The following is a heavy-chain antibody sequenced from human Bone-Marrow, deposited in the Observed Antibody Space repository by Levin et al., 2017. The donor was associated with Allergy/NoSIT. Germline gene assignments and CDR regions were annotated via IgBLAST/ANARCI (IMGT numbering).Heavy chain of an antibody. V-gene: IGHV2-5*01. Sequence: SGPTLVKPTQTLTLTCTFSGFSVSTSGVGVGWIRQPPGKALEWLALLQWNDDKFYSTSLKTRLTISMDTSKSQVLLTMTNMGPVDTATYYCTRSGPLGPFDYWGQGTLVTVSP. D-gene: IGHD7-27*01. CDR2: LQWNDDK. CDR1: GFSVSTSGVG. CDR3: TRSGPLGPFDY. J-gene: IGHJ4*02.